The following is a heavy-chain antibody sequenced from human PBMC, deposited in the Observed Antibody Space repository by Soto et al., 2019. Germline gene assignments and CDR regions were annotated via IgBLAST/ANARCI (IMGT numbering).Heavy chain of an antibody. CDR3: ARPDRDCYGLAC. J-gene: IGHJ6*02. CDR1: GFTFRNYD. Sequence: EVQLVESGGGLVQPGGSLRLSCAASGFTFRNYDMHWVRQGTGKGLEWVSGISAAGDPDYADSVEARLTISRENAQKSFSLQMSSHRGGDTAVYYCARPDRDCYGLACWGQGTTVNASS. CDR2: ISAAGDP. V-gene: IGHV3-13*05.